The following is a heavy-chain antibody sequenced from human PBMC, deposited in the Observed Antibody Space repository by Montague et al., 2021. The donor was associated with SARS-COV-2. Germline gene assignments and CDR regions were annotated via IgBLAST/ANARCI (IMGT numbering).Heavy chain of an antibody. J-gene: IGHJ4*02. V-gene: IGHV4-39*01. CDR3: ARAFIAAAGTTSFDY. CDR2: IYYSGNT. D-gene: IGHD6-13*01. Sequence: SETLSLTCTVSGGSISSSSYFWGWIRQPPGKGLEWIGSIYYSGNTYYNPSLKSRATISVDTSKNQFSLKLSSVTAADTAVFYCARAFIAAAGTTSFDYWGQGTLVTVSS. CDR1: GGSISSSSYF.